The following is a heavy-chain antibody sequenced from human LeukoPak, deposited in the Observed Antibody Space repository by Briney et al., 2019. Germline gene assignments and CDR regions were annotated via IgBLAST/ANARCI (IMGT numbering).Heavy chain of an antibody. CDR2: IIPIFGTA. J-gene: IGHJ4*02. V-gene: IGHV1-69*05. CDR1: GGTFSSYA. D-gene: IGHD3-22*01. Sequence: SVKVSCKASGGTFSSYAISWVRQAPGQGLEWMGGIIPIFGTANYAQKFQGRVTITRDTSARTAYMALSSLRPTDTAVYFCARGRYYSDSSYYYFDSWGQGTLVTASS. CDR3: ARGRYYSDSSYYYFDS.